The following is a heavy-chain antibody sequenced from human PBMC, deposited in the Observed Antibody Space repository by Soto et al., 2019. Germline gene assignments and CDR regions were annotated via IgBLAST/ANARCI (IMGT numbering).Heavy chain of an antibody. V-gene: IGHV3-21*01. D-gene: IGHD1-1*01. CDR3: ARDRVAQLYPNWFDP. J-gene: IGHJ5*02. CDR1: GFTFSSYS. Sequence: EVQLVESGGALVKPGGSLRLSCAASGFTFSSYSMNWVRQAPGKGLEWVSSISSSSSYIYYADSVKGRFTISRDNAKNSLYLQMNSLRAEDTAVYYCARDRVAQLYPNWFDPWGQGTLVTVSS. CDR2: ISSSSSYI.